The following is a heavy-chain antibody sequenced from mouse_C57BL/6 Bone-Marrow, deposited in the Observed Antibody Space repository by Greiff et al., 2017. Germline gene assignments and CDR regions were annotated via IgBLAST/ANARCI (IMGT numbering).Heavy chain of an antibody. J-gene: IGHJ4*01. V-gene: IGHV5-4*01. CDR3: ARELRCYAMDY. CDR2: ISDGGSYT. CDR1: GFTFSSYA. D-gene: IGHD1-3*01. Sequence: EVHLVESGGGLVKPGGSLKLSCAASGFTFSSYAMSWVRQTPEKRLEWVATISDGGSYTYYPDNVKGRFTISRDNAKNNLYLQMSHLKSEDTAMYYCARELRCYAMDYWGQGTSVTVSS.